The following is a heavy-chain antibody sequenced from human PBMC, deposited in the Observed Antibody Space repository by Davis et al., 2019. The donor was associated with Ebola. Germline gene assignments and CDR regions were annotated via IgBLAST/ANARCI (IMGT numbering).Heavy chain of an antibody. J-gene: IGHJ4*02. Sequence: GESLKISCKASGYSFTNYWIGWVRQMPGKGLEWMGIIYPGDSDTRYSPSFQGQVTISADRSISTAYLQWSSLKASDTAMYFCARHRPTSQGYRYFDYWGQGALVTVSS. V-gene: IGHV5-51*01. CDR3: ARHRPTSQGYRYFDY. D-gene: IGHD5-12*01. CDR2: IYPGDSDT. CDR1: GYSFTNYW.